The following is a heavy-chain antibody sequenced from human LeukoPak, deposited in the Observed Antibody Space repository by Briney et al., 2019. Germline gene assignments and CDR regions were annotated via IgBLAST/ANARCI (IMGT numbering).Heavy chain of an antibody. J-gene: IGHJ6*02. CDR1: GGSISSYY. V-gene: IGHV4-34*01. CDR2: INHSGST. CDR3: ERVRVAAAGRGMDV. D-gene: IGHD6-13*01. Sequence: SETLSLTCTVSGGSISSYYWSWIRQPPGKGLEWIGEINHSGSTNYNSSLKSRVTISVDTSKNQFSLKLSSVTAADTAVYYCERVRVAAAGRGMDVWGQGTTVTVSS.